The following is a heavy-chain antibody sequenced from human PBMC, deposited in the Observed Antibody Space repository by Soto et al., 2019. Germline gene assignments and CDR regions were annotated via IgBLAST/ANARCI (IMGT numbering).Heavy chain of an antibody. V-gene: IGHV1-2*04. D-gene: IGHD3-16*01. CDR3: ARGIMITFGGVMANFDY. Sequence: ASVKVSCKASGYTFTGYYMHWVRQAPGQGLEWMGWINPNSGGTNYAQKFQGWVTMTRDTSISTAYMELSRLRSDDTAVYYCARGIMITFGGVMANFDYWGQGTLVTVSS. J-gene: IGHJ4*02. CDR1: GYTFTGYY. CDR2: INPNSGGT.